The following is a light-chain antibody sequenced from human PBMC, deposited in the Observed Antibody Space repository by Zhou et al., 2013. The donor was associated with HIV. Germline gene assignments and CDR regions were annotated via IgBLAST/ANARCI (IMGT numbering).Light chain of an antibody. J-gene: IGKJ2*01. CDR1: QGIRND. V-gene: IGKV1-17*01. CDR2: SAS. Sequence: IQMTQSPSSLSASVGDRVTITCRASQGIRNDLDWYQQKPGKAPKRLIYSASSLQSGVPSRFSGRGSGTEFTLTISSLQPEDFATYYCLQHNSYPYTFGQGTKLEIK. CDR3: LQHNSYPYT.